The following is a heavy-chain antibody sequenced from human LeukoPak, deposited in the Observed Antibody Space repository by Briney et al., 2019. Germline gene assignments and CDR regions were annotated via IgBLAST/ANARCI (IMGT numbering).Heavy chain of an antibody. Sequence: SETLSLTCTVSGGSISSYYWSWIRQPPGKGLEWIGYIYYSGSTNYNPSLKSRVTISVDTSKNQFSLKLSSVTAADTAVYYCAGRPCSSISCLTYGMDVWGQGTTVTVSS. CDR3: AGRPCSSISCLTYGMDV. J-gene: IGHJ6*02. V-gene: IGHV4-59*08. D-gene: IGHD2-2*01. CDR1: GGSISSYY. CDR2: IYYSGST.